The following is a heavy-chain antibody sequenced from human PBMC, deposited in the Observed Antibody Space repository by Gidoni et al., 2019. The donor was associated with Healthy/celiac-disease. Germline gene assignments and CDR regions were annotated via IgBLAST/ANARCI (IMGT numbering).Heavy chain of an antibody. CDR1: SGSISSGGYY. CDR2: ISYSGST. CDR3: ARGDQTPGYWFDP. J-gene: IGHJ5*02. D-gene: IGHD2-2*01. V-gene: IGHV4-31*03. Sequence: QVQRQASGPGLVKPSQPLSLTCTVSSGSISSGGYYWSWIRQHPGKGLEWIGYISYSGSTYYNPSLKSRVTISVDTSKNQFSLKLSSVTAADTAVYYCARGDQTPGYWFDPWGQGTLVTVSS.